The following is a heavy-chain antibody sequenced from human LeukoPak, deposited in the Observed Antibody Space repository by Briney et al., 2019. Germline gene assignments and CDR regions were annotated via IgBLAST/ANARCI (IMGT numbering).Heavy chain of an antibody. V-gene: IGHV1-2*02. D-gene: IGHD3-16*01. CDR2: INPNSGGT. CDR3: AKEDAEERGSHDY. CDR1: GYTFTGYY. J-gene: IGHJ4*02. Sequence: GASVKVSCKASGYTFTGYYMHWVRQAPGQGLEWMGWINPNSGGTNYAQKFQGRVTMTRDTSISTAYMELSRLRSDDTAVYYCAKEDAEERGSHDYWGQGTLVTVSS.